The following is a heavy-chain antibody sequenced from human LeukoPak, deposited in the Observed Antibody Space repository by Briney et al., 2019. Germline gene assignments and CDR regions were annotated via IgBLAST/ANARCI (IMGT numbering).Heavy chain of an antibody. V-gene: IGHV3-7*01. Sequence: GGSLRLSCAASGFTFSSYWMSWVRQAPGKGREGLANIKQDGSEKYYVDSVKGRFTISRDNAKNSLYLQMNSLRAEDTAVYYCARNDFWSGYPFPIDYWGQGTMVTVST. CDR1: GFTFSSYW. J-gene: IGHJ4*02. D-gene: IGHD3-3*01. CDR3: ARNDFWSGYPFPIDY. CDR2: IKQDGSEK.